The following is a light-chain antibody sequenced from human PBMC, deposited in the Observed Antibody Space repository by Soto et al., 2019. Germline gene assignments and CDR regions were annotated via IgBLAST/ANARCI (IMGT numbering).Light chain of an antibody. CDR3: QQLSDYQLA. J-gene: IGKJ4*01. CDR2: SAS. Sequence: DIQLTQSPSFLSASVGDTVTITCRASQGMSTYLAWYQQKPGKVPKLLIRSASTLQSGVPPRFSGGGSGTEFTLTISSLQPDDSGIYYCQQLSDYQLAFGGGTNVEIK. CDR1: QGMSTY. V-gene: IGKV1-9*01.